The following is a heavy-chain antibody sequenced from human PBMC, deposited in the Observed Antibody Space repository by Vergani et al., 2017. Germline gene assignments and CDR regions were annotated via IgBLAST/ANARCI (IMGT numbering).Heavy chain of an antibody. J-gene: IGHJ4*02. D-gene: IGHD3-22*01. CDR3: AKGIPYYYDSSGYYLQSHIDD. CDR2: ISYDGSNK. Sequence: QVQLVESGGGVVQPGRSLRLSCAASGFTFSSYGMHWVRQAPGKGLEWVAVISYDGSNKYYADSVKGRFTISRDNSKNTLYLQMNSLRAEDTAVYYCAKGIPYYYDSSGYYLQSHIDDWGQGTLVTVSS. CDR1: GFTFSSYG. V-gene: IGHV3-30*18.